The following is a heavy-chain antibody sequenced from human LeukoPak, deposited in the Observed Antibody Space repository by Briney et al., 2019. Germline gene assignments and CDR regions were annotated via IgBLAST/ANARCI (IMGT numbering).Heavy chain of an antibody. CDR1: GGSFSGYY. J-gene: IGHJ5*02. Sequence: PSETLSLTCAVYGGSFSGYYWSWIRQPPGKGLEWIGEINHSGGTNYNPSLKSRVTISVDTSKNQFSLKLTSVTAADTAVYYCASRDCSSTSCHEGYNWFDPWGQGILVSVSS. D-gene: IGHD2-2*01. CDR3: ASRDCSSTSCHEGYNWFDP. CDR2: INHSGGT. V-gene: IGHV4-34*01.